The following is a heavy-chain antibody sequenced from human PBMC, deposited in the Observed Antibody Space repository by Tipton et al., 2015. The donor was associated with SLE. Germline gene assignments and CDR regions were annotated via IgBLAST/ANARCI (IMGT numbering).Heavy chain of an antibody. D-gene: IGHD6-6*01. CDR1: GGSISSSSYY. J-gene: IGHJ1*01. Sequence: LRLSCTVSGGSISSSSYYWGWIRQPPGKGLEWIGSIYYSGSTYYNPSLKSRVTISVDTSKNQFSLKLSSVTAADTAVYYCARAYSSLGAEYFQHWGQGTLVTVSS. V-gene: IGHV4-39*07. CDR2: IYYSGST. CDR3: ARAYSSLGAEYFQH.